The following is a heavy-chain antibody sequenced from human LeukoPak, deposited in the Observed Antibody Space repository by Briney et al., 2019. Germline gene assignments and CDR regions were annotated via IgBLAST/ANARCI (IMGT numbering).Heavy chain of an antibody. CDR2: ISAYNGNT. Sequence: GASVKVSCKASGYTFTSYGISWVRQAPGQGLEWMGWISAYNGNTNYAQKFQGRVTITADESTSTAYMELSSLRSEDTAVYYCARWGIAAAGRSNAFDIWGQGTMVTVSS. D-gene: IGHD6-13*01. J-gene: IGHJ3*02. CDR1: GYTFTSYG. V-gene: IGHV1-18*01. CDR3: ARWGIAAAGRSNAFDI.